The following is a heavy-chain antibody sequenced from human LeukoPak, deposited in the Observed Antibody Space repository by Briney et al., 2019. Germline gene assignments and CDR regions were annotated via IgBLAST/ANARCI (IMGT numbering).Heavy chain of an antibody. CDR1: GFTFSDHY. Sequence: GGSLRLSCAASGFTFSDHYMSWIRQAPGKGLEWISSISGSGNTIYYADSAMGRFTISRDNAKNSLYLLMNSLTAEDTAVYYCARDRSGGTYYYDSSGYSFWGQGTLVTVSS. J-gene: IGHJ4*02. D-gene: IGHD3-22*01. V-gene: IGHV3-11*01. CDR2: ISGSGNTI. CDR3: ARDRSGGTYYYDSSGYSF.